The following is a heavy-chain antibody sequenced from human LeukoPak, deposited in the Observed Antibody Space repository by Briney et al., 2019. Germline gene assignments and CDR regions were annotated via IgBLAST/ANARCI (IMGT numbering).Heavy chain of an antibody. J-gene: IGHJ6*02. CDR2: IYYSGST. D-gene: IGHD3-10*01. Sequence: SETLSLTCTVSGGSISSSSYYWGWIRQPPGKGLEWIGSIYYSGSTYYNPSLKSRVTISVDTSKNQFSLKLSSVTAADTAVYYCARDTYYYGSGSYSLYYYYGMDVWGQGTTVTVSS. V-gene: IGHV4-39*07. CDR3: ARDTYYYGSGSYSLYYYYGMDV. CDR1: GGSISSSSYY.